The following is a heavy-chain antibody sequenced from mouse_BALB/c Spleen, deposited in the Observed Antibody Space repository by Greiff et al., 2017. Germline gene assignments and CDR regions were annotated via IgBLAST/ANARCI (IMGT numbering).Heavy chain of an antibody. CDR1: GYSITSGYY. CDR2: ISYDGSN. CDR3: ARGGGSYYAMDY. V-gene: IGHV3-6*02. J-gene: IGHJ4*01. Sequence: VQLKESGPGLVKPSQSLSLTCSVTGYSITSGYYWNWIRQFPGNKLEWMGYISYDGSNNYNPSLKNRISITRDTSKNQFFLKLNSVTTEDTATYYCARGGGSYYAMDYRGQGTSVTVSS.